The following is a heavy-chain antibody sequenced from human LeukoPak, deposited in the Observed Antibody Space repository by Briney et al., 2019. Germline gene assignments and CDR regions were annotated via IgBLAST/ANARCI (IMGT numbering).Heavy chain of an antibody. J-gene: IGHJ1*01. Sequence: GGSLRLSCAASGFTFSSYAMSWVRQAPGKGLEWVSAISGSGGSTYYAGSVKGRFTISRDNSKNTLYLQMNSLRAEDTAVYYCASKSGSYYNYFQHGGQGTLVTVSS. D-gene: IGHD1-26*01. CDR2: ISGSGGST. CDR3: ASKSGSYYNYFQH. CDR1: GFTFSSYA. V-gene: IGHV3-23*01.